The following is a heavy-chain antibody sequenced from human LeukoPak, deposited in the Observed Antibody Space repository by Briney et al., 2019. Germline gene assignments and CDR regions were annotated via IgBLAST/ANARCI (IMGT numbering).Heavy chain of an antibody. Sequence: GASVKVSCKVSGYTLTELSMHWVRQAPGKGLEWMGGFDPEEGEAIYAQTFQGRVTMTRDMSTSTVYMELSSLRSEDTAVYYCAAGGLRYFSRFDPWGQGTLVTVSS. D-gene: IGHD5-12*01. CDR1: GYTLTELS. CDR3: AAGGLRYFSRFDP. CDR2: FDPEEGEA. V-gene: IGHV1-24*01. J-gene: IGHJ5*02.